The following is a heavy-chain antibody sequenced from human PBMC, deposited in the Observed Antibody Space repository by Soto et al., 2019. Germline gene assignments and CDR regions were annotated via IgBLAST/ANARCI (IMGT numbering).Heavy chain of an antibody. CDR2: MNPNSGNT. J-gene: IGHJ6*02. CDR3: ARGILICFGIGGGGIADYYYYRMAV. Sequence: ASVKVSCKASGYTFTSYDINWVRQATGQGLEWMGWMNPNSGNTGYAQKFQGRVTMTRNTSISTAYMELSSLRSEDTAVYYCARGILICFGIGGGGIADYYYYRMAVWGQGTTVTVSS. D-gene: IGHD2-15*01. CDR1: GYTFTSYD. V-gene: IGHV1-8*01.